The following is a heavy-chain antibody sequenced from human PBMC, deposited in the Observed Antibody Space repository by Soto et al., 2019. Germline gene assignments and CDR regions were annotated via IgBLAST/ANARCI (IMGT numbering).Heavy chain of an antibody. CDR2: MNPNSGNT. V-gene: IGHV1-8*01. D-gene: IGHD5-18*01. Sequence: QVQLVQSGAEVKKPGASVKVSCKASGYTFTSYDINWVRQATGQGLEWMGWMNPNSGNTGYAQKFQGRVTMTRNTSISTAYMELSSLRSEDTAVYYCASDTAMALRYGMDVWGQGTTVTVSS. J-gene: IGHJ6*02. CDR1: GYTFTSYD. CDR3: ASDTAMALRYGMDV.